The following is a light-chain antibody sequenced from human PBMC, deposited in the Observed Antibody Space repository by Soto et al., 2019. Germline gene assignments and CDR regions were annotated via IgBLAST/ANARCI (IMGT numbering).Light chain of an antibody. V-gene: IGKV1-39*01. CDR1: QSISNY. CDR2: AAS. Sequence: DIQMTPSPSSLSASVVYRFTITCRASQSISNYLNWYQQKPGKAPKLLIYAASSFQSGVPSRFSGSGSGTDFTLNISSLQPEDFATYYCQQSYSSLTVGQGTRRRL. J-gene: IGKJ5*01. CDR3: QQSYSSLT.